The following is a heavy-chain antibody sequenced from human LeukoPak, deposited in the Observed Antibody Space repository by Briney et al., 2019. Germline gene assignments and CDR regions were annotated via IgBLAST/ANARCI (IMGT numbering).Heavy chain of an antibody. J-gene: IGHJ6*02. CDR2: ISSSSSYI. CDR1: GFTFSSYS. Sequence: GGSLRLSCAASGFTFSSYSMNWVRQAPGKGLEWVSSISSSSSYIYYADSVKGRFTISRDNAKNTLYLQMNSLRAEDTAVYYCARGDALRYFDWLLEDYYYYGMDVWGQGTTVTVSS. CDR3: ARGDALRYFDWLLEDYYYYGMDV. V-gene: IGHV3-21*01. D-gene: IGHD3-9*01.